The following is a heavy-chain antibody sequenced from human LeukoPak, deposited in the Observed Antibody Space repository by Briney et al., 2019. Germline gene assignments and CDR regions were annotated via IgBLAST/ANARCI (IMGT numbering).Heavy chain of an antibody. CDR3: ARNGVNYYMDV. D-gene: IGHD2-8*01. V-gene: IGHV3-53*01. J-gene: IGHJ6*03. Sequence: GGSLRLSCAASRFTVSSNYMSWVRQAPGKGLEWVSVIYSGGSTYYADSVKGRFTISRDNSKSTLSLQMNSLKAEDTAIYYCARNGVNYYMDVWGKGTTVTVSS. CDR1: RFTVSSNY. CDR2: IYSGGST.